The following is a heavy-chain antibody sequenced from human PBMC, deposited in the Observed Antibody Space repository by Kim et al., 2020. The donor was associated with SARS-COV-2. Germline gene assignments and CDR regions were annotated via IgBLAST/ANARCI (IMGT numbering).Heavy chain of an antibody. CDR3: ARMGYCSSTSCRKAVAFDI. D-gene: IGHD2-2*01. J-gene: IGHJ3*02. V-gene: IGHV4-34*01. Sequence: SRVTISADTSKNQFSLKLSSVTAADTAVYYCARMGYCSSTSCRKAVAFDIWGQGTMVTVSS.